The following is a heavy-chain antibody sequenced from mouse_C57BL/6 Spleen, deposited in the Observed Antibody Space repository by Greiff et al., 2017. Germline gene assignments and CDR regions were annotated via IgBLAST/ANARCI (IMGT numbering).Heavy chain of an antibody. J-gene: IGHJ4*01. Sequence: DVMLVESGGGLVKPGGFLKLSCAASGFTFSDYGMHWVRQAPEKGLEWVAYISSGSSTIYYAGTVKGRFTISRDNAKNTLFLQMTSLRSEDTAMYYCARKPPYYYAMDYWGQGTSVTVSS. V-gene: IGHV5-17*01. CDR1: GFTFSDYG. CDR2: ISSGSSTI. CDR3: ARKPPYYYAMDY.